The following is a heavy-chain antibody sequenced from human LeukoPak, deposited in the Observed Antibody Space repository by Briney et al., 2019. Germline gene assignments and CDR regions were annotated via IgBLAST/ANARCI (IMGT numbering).Heavy chain of an antibody. D-gene: IGHD1-26*01. CDR3: ARPYSGRFDY. J-gene: IGHJ4*02. CDR2: IYHSGST. V-gene: IGHV4-38-2*01. Sequence: IPSETLSLTCAVSGYSISSGYYWGWIRQPPGKGLEWIGSIYHSGSTYYNPSLKSRVTISVDTSKNQFSLKLSSVTAADTAVYYCARPYSGRFDYWGQGTLVTVSS. CDR1: GYSISSGYY.